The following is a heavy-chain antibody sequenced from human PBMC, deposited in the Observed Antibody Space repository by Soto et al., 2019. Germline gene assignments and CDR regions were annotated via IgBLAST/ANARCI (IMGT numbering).Heavy chain of an antibody. D-gene: IGHD6-19*01. Sequence: QLQLQESGPGLVKPSETLSLTCTVSGGSISSSNYYWGWIRQPPGKGLEWIGSIYYSGNTYYNPSLKSLVTISVDTSKNQFSLKLSSVTAADTAVYYCARLLGYSSACFTFGYCGQGTLVTVSS. CDR1: GGSISSSNYY. CDR2: IYYSGNT. V-gene: IGHV4-39*01. CDR3: ARLLGYSSACFTFGY. J-gene: IGHJ4*02.